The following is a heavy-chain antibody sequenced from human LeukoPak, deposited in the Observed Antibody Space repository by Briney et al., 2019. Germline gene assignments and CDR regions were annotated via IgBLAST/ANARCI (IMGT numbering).Heavy chain of an antibody. J-gene: IGHJ4*02. CDR1: GYTFTAYY. Sequence: ASVKVSCKASGYTFTAYYIHWVRQAPGQGLEWMGWINPNSGDTNYAQKFRDRVTMARDTSVTAAYMELSSLGSDDTAVYYCARDDNHLTSSGYYETMDYWGQGTLVTVSS. D-gene: IGHD3-22*01. V-gene: IGHV1-2*02. CDR3: ARDDNHLTSSGYYETMDY. CDR2: INPNSGDT.